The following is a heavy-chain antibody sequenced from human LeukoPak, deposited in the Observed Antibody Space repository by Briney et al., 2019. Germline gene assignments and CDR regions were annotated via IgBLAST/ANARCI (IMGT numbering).Heavy chain of an antibody. D-gene: IGHD1-26*01. CDR2: INWNGGST. Sequence: GGSLRLSCAASGFTFDDYGMSWVRQAPGKGLEWVSGINWNGGSTGYADSVKGRFTISRDNAKNSLYLQMNSLRAEDTALYHCSREIKRGGSSPYFDYGAQGPLATVSS. CDR3: SREIKRGGSSPYFDY. V-gene: IGHV3-20*01. CDR1: GFTFDDYG. J-gene: IGHJ4*02.